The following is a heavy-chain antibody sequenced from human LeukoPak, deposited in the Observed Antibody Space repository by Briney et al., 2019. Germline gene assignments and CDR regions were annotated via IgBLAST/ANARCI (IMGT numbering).Heavy chain of an antibody. J-gene: IGHJ5*02. V-gene: IGHV4-34*01. CDR1: GGSFSGYY. D-gene: IGHD3-3*01. Sequence: SETLSLTCAVYGGSFSGYYWSWIRQPPGKGLEWIGEINHSGSTNYNPSLKSRVTISVDTSKNQFSLKLSSVTAADTAVYYCARGRRNDFWSGYYGYRWLDPWGQGTLVTVSS. CDR3: ARGRRNDFWSGYYGYRWLDP. CDR2: INHSGST.